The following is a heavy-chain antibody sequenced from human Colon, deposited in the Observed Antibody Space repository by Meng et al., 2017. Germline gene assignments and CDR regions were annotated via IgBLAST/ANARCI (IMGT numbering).Heavy chain of an antibody. Sequence: ASVKVSCKASGYTFTSYAMHWVRQAPGQRLEWMGWINAGNGNTKYSQKFQGRVTITRDISASTAYMELSSLRSEDTAVYYCARCIAGYYYYYYGMDVWGQGTTVTVSS. CDR2: INAGNGNT. J-gene: IGHJ6*02. CDR3: ARCIAGYYYYYYGMDV. D-gene: IGHD1-20*01. V-gene: IGHV1-3*01. CDR1: GYTFTSYA.